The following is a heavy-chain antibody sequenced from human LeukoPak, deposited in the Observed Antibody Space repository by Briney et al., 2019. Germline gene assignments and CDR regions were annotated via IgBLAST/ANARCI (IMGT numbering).Heavy chain of an antibody. J-gene: IGHJ4*02. CDR1: GGSISSSSYY. CDR3: ARYDSSGYYSHFDY. V-gene: IGHV4-39*01. Sequence: PSETLSLTCTVSGGSISSSSYYWGWIRQPPGKGLEWIGSIYYSGSTYYNPSLKSRVTISVDTSKNQFSLKLSSVTAADTAVYYCARYDSSGYYSHFDYWGQGTLVTVSS. D-gene: IGHD3-22*01. CDR2: IYYSGST.